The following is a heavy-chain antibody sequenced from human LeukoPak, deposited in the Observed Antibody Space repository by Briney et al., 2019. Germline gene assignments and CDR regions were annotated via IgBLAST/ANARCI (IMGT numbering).Heavy chain of an antibody. Sequence: PSETLSLTCTVSGGSISSYYWSWIRQPPGKGLEWIGEINHSGSTNYNPSLKSRVTISVDTSKNQFSLKLSSVTAADTAVYYCASPGGPFYDFWSGRNWFDPWGQGTLVTVSS. CDR1: GGSISSYY. CDR2: INHSGST. D-gene: IGHD3-3*01. J-gene: IGHJ5*02. CDR3: ASPGGPFYDFWSGRNWFDP. V-gene: IGHV4-34*01.